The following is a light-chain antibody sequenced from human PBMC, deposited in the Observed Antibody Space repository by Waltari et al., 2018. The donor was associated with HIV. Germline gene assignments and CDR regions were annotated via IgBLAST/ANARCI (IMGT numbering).Light chain of an antibody. CDR3: SSYAGSNNFVV. CDR1: SSAVGGFNS. Sequence: QSALTPPPSASGSPGQSVTISRTGTSSAVGGFNSFSWYHQHPGKAPKLMIYEVSKRPSGVPDRFSGSKSGNTASLTVSGLQAEDEADYYCSSYAGSNNFVVFGGGTKLTVL. V-gene: IGLV2-8*01. CDR2: EVS. J-gene: IGLJ2*01.